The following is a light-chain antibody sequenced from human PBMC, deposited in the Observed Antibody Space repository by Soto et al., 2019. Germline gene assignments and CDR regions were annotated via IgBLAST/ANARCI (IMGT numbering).Light chain of an antibody. CDR2: EVT. J-gene: IGLJ1*01. CDR1: SSDVGAYNY. Sequence: SVLTQPASVSGSPGQSITISCTGTSSDVGAYNYVSWYQQYPGKAPRLMISEVTSRPSGISNRFPGSKSGNSASLTISGLQAEDEADYYCSSYTGSSTLYVFGTGTKVTVL. CDR3: SSYTGSSTLYV. V-gene: IGLV2-14*01.